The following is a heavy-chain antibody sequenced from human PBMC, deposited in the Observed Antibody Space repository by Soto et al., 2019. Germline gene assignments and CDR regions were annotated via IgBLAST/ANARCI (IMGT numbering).Heavy chain of an antibody. Sequence: QVQLVQSGAEVTKPGSSVKVSCKASGGTFSSYAISWVRQAPGQGLEWMGGIIPIFGTANYAQKFQGSVTITADESTSTAYMELSSLRSEDTAVYYCARTEDIVVVPAHRYYDGMDVWGQGTTVTVSS. D-gene: IGHD2-2*01. CDR1: GGTFSSYA. CDR2: IIPIFGTA. J-gene: IGHJ6*02. V-gene: IGHV1-69*01. CDR3: ARTEDIVVVPAHRYYDGMDV.